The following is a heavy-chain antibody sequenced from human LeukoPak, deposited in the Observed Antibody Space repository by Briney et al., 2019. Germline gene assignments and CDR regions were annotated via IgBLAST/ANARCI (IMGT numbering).Heavy chain of an antibody. J-gene: IGHJ3*02. V-gene: IGHV4-61*01. CDR1: GGSFSSGSYY. CDR2: IYYSGST. Sequence: XETLSLTCTVSGGSFSSGSYYWSWIRQPPGKGLEWIGYIYYSGSTNYNPSLKSRVTISVDTSKNQFSLKLSSVTAADTAVYYCARDGYYYDSSGYHDAFDIWGQGTMVTVSS. CDR3: ARDGYYYDSSGYHDAFDI. D-gene: IGHD3-22*01.